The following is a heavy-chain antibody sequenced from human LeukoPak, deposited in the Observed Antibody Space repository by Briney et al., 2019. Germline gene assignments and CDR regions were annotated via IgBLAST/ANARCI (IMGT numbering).Heavy chain of an antibody. CDR1: GVTFSSYG. V-gene: IGHV3-33*01. CDR3: AREYFDNSGYGYFDY. J-gene: IGHJ4*02. Sequence: GGSLRLSCAASGVTFSSYGMHWVRQAPGKGLEWVAVIWYDGSDKYYADSVKGRFTISRDNSKNTLYLQMNSLRAEDTAVYYCAREYFDNSGYGYFDYWGQGTLVTVSS. CDR2: IWYDGSDK. D-gene: IGHD3-22*01.